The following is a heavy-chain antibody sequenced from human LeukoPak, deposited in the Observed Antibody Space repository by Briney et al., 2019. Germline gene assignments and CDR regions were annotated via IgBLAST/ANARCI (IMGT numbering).Heavy chain of an antibody. V-gene: IGHV4-38-2*02. CDR3: VAPPDIVVVPAADDY. Sequence: SGTLSLTCTVSGYSISSGYYWGWSRQPPGKGLEWIGSIYHSGSTYYNPPLKSRVTISVDTSKNQFSLKLSSVTAADTAVYYCVAPPDIVVVPAADDYWGQGTLVTVSS. D-gene: IGHD2-2*01. CDR2: IYHSGST. J-gene: IGHJ4*02. CDR1: GYSISSGYY.